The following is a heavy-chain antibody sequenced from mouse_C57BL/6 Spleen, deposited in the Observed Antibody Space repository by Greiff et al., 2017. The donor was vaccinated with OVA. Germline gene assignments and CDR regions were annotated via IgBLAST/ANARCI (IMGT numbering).Heavy chain of an antibody. Sequence: VQLQQPGAELVKPGASVKMSCKASGYTFTSYWITWVKQRPGQGLESIGDIYPGSGSTNYNEKFKSKATLTVDTSSSTAYMQLSSLTSEDSAVYYCARSIYDGYYDFDYWGQGTTLTVSS. J-gene: IGHJ2*01. CDR2: IYPGSGST. V-gene: IGHV1-55*01. CDR1: GYTFTSYW. CDR3: ARSIYDGYYDFDY. D-gene: IGHD2-3*01.